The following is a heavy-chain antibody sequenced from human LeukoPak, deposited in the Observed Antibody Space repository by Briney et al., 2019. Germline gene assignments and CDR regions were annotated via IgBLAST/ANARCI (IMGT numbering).Heavy chain of an antibody. J-gene: IGHJ5*02. CDR2: IYYSGST. CDR3: ATQSRDYYDRSGYGNWFDP. D-gene: IGHD3-22*01. CDR1: GNSISSGDYY. V-gene: IGHV4-39*07. Sequence: SETLSLTCTVSGNSISSGDYYWGWIRQPPGKGLEWIGSIYYSGSTYYNPSLKSRVTISVDTSKNQFSLKLSSVTAADTAVYYCATQSRDYYDRSGYGNWFDPWGQGTLVTVSS.